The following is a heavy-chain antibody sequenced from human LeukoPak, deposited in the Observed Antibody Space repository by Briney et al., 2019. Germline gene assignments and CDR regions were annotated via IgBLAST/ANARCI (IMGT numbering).Heavy chain of an antibody. J-gene: IGHJ6*02. Sequence: GGSLRLSCAATGFTFSSYWMTWVRQAPGKGLEWVANIKEDGSEKYYVDSVKGRITISRDNAKNSLYLRMNSLRAEDTAVYYCARAGYSSGWYRGKYYYYGMDVWGQGTTVTVSS. CDR3: ARAGYSSGWYRGKYYYYGMDV. CDR1: GFTFSSYW. V-gene: IGHV3-7*03. D-gene: IGHD6-19*01. CDR2: IKEDGSEK.